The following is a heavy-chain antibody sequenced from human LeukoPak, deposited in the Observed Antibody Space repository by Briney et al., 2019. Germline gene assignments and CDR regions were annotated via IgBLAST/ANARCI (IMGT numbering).Heavy chain of an antibody. CDR2: ISAYNGNT. V-gene: IGHV1-18*01. J-gene: IGHJ5*02. CDR3: ARVFTLDIVVVPAAMEIGWFDP. CDR1: GYTFTSYG. D-gene: IGHD2-2*03. Sequence: ASVKVSCKASGYTFTSYGISWVRQAPGQGLEWMGWISAYNGNTNYAQKLQGRVTMTTDTSMSTAYMELRSLRSDDTAVYYCARVFTLDIVVVPAAMEIGWFDPWGQGTLVTVSS.